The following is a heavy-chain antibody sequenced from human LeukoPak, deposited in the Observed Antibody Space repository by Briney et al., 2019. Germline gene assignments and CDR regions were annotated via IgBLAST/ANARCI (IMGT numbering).Heavy chain of an antibody. J-gene: IGHJ4*02. CDR2: ISAGNGNT. Sequence: ASVKVSCKASGYTFTSYAIHWVRQAPGQRLEWMGWISAGNGNTKYSQNFQGRVTFISNTSATTAFMELSSLRSEDAAVYYCARVDDFWSGPVVNWGQGTLVTVSS. CDR3: ARVDDFWSGPVVN. CDR1: GYTFTSYA. V-gene: IGHV1-3*01. D-gene: IGHD3-3*01.